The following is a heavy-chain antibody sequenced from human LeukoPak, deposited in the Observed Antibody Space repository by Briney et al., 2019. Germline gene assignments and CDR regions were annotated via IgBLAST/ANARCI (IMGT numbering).Heavy chain of an antibody. CDR3: ARDTARTTTAGGPDY. CDR1: GYTFASYG. Sequence: GASVKVSCKASGYTFASYGIDWVRQAPGQGLEWMGWISGYNDDTYYGQNLQGRVTMTTDTSTSTAYMELRSLTSDDTALYYCARDTARTTTAGGPDYWGQGTLVTVSS. V-gene: IGHV1-18*01. D-gene: IGHD6-13*01. CDR2: ISGYNDDT. J-gene: IGHJ4*02.